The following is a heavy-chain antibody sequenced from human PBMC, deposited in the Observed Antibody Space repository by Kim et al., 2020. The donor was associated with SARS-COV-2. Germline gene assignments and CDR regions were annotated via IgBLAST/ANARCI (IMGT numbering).Heavy chain of an antibody. CDR3: ARVSNYYYGMDV. V-gene: IGHV3-21*01. Sequence: GGSLRLSCAASGFTFSSYSMNWVRQAPGKGLEWVSSISSSSSYIYYADSVKGRFTISRDNAKNSLYLQMNSLRAEDTAVYYCARVSNYYYGMDVWGQGTTVTVSS. CDR2: ISSSSSYI. CDR1: GFTFSSYS. J-gene: IGHJ6*02.